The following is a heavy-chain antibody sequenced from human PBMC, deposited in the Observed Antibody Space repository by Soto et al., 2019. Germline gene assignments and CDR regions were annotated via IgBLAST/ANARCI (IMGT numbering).Heavy chain of an antibody. J-gene: IGHJ4*02. CDR1: GFSLMTAGLG. V-gene: IGHV2-5*02. Sequence: QITLKESGPTLVQPTQTLTLTCSFSGFSLMTAGLGVGWLRQPPGKALEWLALIYWDDDPRYSSSLKSRLTITKDTSKNQVVLTMTNMGPVDTATYYCSHGTRHFDYWGQGTLVTVSS. D-gene: IGHD1-1*01. CDR2: IYWDDDP. CDR3: SHGTRHFDY.